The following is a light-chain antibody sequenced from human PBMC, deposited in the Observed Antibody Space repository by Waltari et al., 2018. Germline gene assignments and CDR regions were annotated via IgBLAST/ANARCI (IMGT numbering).Light chain of an antibody. CDR1: QSVSRA. J-gene: IGKJ1*01. CDR2: GAS. V-gene: IGKV3-20*01. Sequence: MVLTQSPGTLSSSPGERVTLSCRASQSVSRALAWYQQKPGQAPRLLIFGASNRATGIPDRFSGSGSETDFSLTISRLEPEDFSVYYCQHYVRLPATFGRGTKVGIK. CDR3: QHYVRLPAT.